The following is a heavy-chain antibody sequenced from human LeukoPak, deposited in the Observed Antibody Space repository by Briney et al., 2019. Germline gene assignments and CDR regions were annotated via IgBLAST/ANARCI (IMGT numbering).Heavy chain of an antibody. D-gene: IGHD3-3*01. J-gene: IGHJ4*02. V-gene: IGHV4-38-2*01. CDR1: GYSISSGYY. CDR2: IYHSGST. Sequence: SETLSLTCAVSGYSISSGYYWGWIRQPPGKGLEWIGSIYHSGSTYYNPSLKSRVTISVDTSKNQFSLKLSSVTAADTAVYYCASSNFWSGYYPNRYFDYWGQGTLVTVSS. CDR3: ASSNFWSGYYPNRYFDY.